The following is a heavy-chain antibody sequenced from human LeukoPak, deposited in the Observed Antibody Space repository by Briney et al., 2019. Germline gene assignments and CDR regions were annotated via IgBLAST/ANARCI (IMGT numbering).Heavy chain of an antibody. Sequence: SETLSLTCTVSGGSMTAYYWSWIRQPPGKRLEWIGYISYSGSTTYNPSLKSRVAISVDTSKNQFSLKLTSVTAADTAVYYCARGDKITMIRGVNLGVFDVWGQGKMVTVSS. J-gene: IGHJ3*01. CDR3: ARGDKITMIRGVNLGVFDV. CDR2: ISYSGST. D-gene: IGHD3-10*01. V-gene: IGHV4-59*01. CDR1: GGSMTAYY.